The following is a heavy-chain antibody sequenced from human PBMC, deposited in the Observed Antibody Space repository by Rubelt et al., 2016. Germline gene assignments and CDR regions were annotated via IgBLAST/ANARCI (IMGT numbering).Heavy chain of an antibody. J-gene: IGHJ4*02. CDR1: GYTFTSYG. V-gene: IGHV1-8*01. CDR3: ARDVIAAAVDY. Sequence: QVQLVQSGAEVRKPGASMKVSCKASGYTFTSYGLNWVRQATGQGLEWMGWMDPNSGNTGYAQKIQGRIAMTRKPSISSAYMELRSLSSADTAVYYCARDVIAAAVDYWGQGTLVTVSS. D-gene: IGHD6-13*01. CDR2: MDPNSGNT.